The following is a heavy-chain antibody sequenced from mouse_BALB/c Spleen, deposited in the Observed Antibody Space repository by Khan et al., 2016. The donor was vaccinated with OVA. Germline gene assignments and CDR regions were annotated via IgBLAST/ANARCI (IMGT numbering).Heavy chain of an antibody. CDR3: VKWVDLYAMDY. CDR1: GFSLTSYG. Sequence: VQLQQSGPGLVAPSQSLSITCTVSGFSLTSYGVNWVRQPPGKGLEWLGVIWGDGNTNYHSALISRLSISKDNSMSQVFLKLNSLQTDDTATYYCVKWVDLYAMDYWGQGTSVTVSS. CDR2: IWGDGNT. J-gene: IGHJ4*01. V-gene: IGHV2-3*01.